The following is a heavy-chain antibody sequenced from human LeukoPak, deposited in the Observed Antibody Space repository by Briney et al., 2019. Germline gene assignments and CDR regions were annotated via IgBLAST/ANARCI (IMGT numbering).Heavy chain of an antibody. CDR3: ARSYSSGWSHDYFDP. Sequence: PSETLSLTCTVSGDSITDYYWSWIRQPAGKGLEWIGRIYSSGNTNYNPSLKSRLTLSVDPSKNQFSLKLSSVTAADTAVYFCARSYSSGWSHDYFDPWGQGTLVTVSS. CDR1: GDSITDYY. J-gene: IGHJ4*02. D-gene: IGHD6-19*01. CDR2: IYSSGNT. V-gene: IGHV4-4*07.